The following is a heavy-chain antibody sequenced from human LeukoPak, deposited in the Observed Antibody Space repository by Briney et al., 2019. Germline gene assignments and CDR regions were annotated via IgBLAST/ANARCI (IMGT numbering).Heavy chain of an antibody. D-gene: IGHD7-27*01. J-gene: IGHJ3*02. CDR3: ARDITGAAGAFDI. V-gene: IGHV3-33*01. Sequence: GGSLRLSCAASGFIFSSYGMHWVRQAPGKGLEWVATIWYDGSNKDYADFVKGRFTISRDNSKNTLYLQMNSLRAEDTAVYYCARDITGAAGAFDIWGQGTMVTVSS. CDR1: GFIFSSYG. CDR2: IWYDGSNK.